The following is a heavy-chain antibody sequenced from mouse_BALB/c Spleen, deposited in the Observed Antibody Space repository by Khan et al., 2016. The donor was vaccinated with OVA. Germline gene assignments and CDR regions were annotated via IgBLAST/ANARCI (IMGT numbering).Heavy chain of an antibody. CDR1: GYTFTSYW. Sequence: QVQLQQSGAELAKPGASVKMSCKASGYTFTSYWMHWVKQRPGQGLEWIGYINPSTDYTEYNQKFKDKATLTADKSSSTAYMQLTSLTSEDSAVYYCTSHGSSSAWFTYWGQGTLVTVSA. J-gene: IGHJ3*01. CDR3: TSHGSSSAWFTY. V-gene: IGHV1-7*01. D-gene: IGHD1-1*01. CDR2: INPSTDYT.